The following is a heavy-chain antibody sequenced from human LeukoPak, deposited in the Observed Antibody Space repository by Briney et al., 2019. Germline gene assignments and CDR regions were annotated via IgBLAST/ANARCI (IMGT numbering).Heavy chain of an antibody. Sequence: GGSLRLSCAASKLTFSHYGMHWVRQAPGKGLQWVAVIWSDGSNQYYADSVKGRFTISRDNSNNMVYLQMNSLRADDTGVYYCAKDAQRGFDYSNSLEYWGQGALVTVSP. J-gene: IGHJ4*02. V-gene: IGHV3-33*06. CDR2: IWSDGSNQ. CDR3: AKDAQRGFDYSNSLEY. D-gene: IGHD4-11*01. CDR1: KLTFSHYG.